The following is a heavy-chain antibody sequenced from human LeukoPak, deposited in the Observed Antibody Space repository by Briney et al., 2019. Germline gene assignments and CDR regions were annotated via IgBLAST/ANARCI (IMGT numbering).Heavy chain of an antibody. CDR2: INPSGGST. D-gene: IGHD2-21*02. V-gene: IGHV1-46*01. Sequence: ASVKASCKASGYTFTSYYMHWVRQAPGQGLEWMGIINPSGGSTSYAQKFQGRVTMTRDMSTSTVYMELSSLRSEDTAVYYCARGKRAAYCGGDCYSGNRGLHWFDPWGQGTLVTVSS. J-gene: IGHJ5*02. CDR1: GYTFTSYY. CDR3: ARGKRAAYCGGDCYSGNRGLHWFDP.